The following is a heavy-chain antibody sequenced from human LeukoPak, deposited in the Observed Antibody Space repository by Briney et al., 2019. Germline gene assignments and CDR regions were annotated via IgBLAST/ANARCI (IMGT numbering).Heavy chain of an antibody. Sequence: ASVKVSCKASGYTFTNYGLSWVRQAPGQGLEWMGWISAYNGDTNYAQKLQGRVAMTTDTSTTTAYMELTSLRSDDTAVYYCARETLRGVVPSRGYCSGGSCINRGDAFDIWGQGTMVTVSS. CDR1: GYTFTNYG. CDR2: ISAYNGDT. D-gene: IGHD2-15*01. J-gene: IGHJ3*02. V-gene: IGHV1-18*01. CDR3: ARETLRGVVPSRGYCSGGSCINRGDAFDI.